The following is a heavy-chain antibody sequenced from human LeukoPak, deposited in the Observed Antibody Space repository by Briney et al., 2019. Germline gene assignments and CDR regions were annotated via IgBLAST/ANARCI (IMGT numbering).Heavy chain of an antibody. J-gene: IGHJ4*02. CDR2: ISGSGSST. CDR1: GFTFSNYA. Sequence: GGSLRLSCAASGFTFSNYAMTWVRQAPGKGLEWVSGISGSGSSTYYADSVKGRFTISRDNSKNTLYLQMNSLRAEDTAVYYCAKGLEIDYWGQGTLVTVSS. V-gene: IGHV3-23*01. CDR3: AKGLEIDY.